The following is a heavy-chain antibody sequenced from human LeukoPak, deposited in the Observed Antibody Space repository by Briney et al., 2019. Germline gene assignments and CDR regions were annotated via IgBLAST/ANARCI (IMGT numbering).Heavy chain of an antibody. D-gene: IGHD3-3*01. J-gene: IGHJ4*02. Sequence: PGGSLRLSCAASGFTFSDYYMNWIRQAPGKGLEWISYISSSGSTIYYADSVKGRFTISRDNAKNSLYLQMNSLRAEDTAVYYCARVGGRDYDFWSGSAQYYFDYWGQGTLVTVSS. CDR1: GFTFSDYY. CDR2: ISSSGSTI. CDR3: ARVGGRDYDFWSGSAQYYFDY. V-gene: IGHV3-11*01.